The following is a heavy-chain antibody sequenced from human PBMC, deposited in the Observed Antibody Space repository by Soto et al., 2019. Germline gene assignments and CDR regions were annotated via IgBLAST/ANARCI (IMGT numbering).Heavy chain of an antibody. CDR1: GFTFSSYG. CDR3: ARVGVVPAADEYYYYYGMDV. CDR2: IWYDGSNK. Sequence: PGGSLRLSCAASGFTFSSYGMHWVRQAPGKGLEWVAVIWYDGSNKYYADSVKGRFTISRDNSKNTLYLQMNSLRAEDTAVYYCARVGVVPAADEYYYYYGMDVWGQGTTVTVSS. J-gene: IGHJ6*02. D-gene: IGHD2-2*01. V-gene: IGHV3-33*01.